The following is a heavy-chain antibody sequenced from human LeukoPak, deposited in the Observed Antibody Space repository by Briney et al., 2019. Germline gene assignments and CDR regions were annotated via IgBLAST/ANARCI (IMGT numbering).Heavy chain of an antibody. J-gene: IGHJ4*02. Sequence: SETLSLTCTVSGGSISSSNYYWGWIRQPPGKGLEWIGSIYYSGSTYYNPSLKSRVTISVDTSKNQFSLKLSSVTAADTAVYYCARANYYDSSGVRYWGQGTLATVSS. CDR2: IYYSGST. V-gene: IGHV4-39*07. D-gene: IGHD3-22*01. CDR1: GGSISSSNYY. CDR3: ARANYYDSSGVRY.